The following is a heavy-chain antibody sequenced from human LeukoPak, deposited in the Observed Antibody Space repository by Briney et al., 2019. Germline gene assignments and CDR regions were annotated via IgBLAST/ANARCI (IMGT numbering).Heavy chain of an antibody. V-gene: IGHV3-7*01. CDR3: ARGTGICSSTSCYPNWFDP. CDR2: IKQDGSEK. CDR1: GFTFSSYW. D-gene: IGHD2-2*01. Sequence: PGGSLRLSCAASGFTFSSYWMSWVRQAPGKGLEWVANIKQDGSEKYYVDSVKGRFTISRDNAKNSPYLQMNSLRAEDTAVYYCARGTGICSSTSCYPNWFDPWGQGTLVTVSS. J-gene: IGHJ5*02.